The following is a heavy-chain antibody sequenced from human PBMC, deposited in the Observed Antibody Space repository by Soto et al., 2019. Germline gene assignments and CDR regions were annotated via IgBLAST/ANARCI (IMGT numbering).Heavy chain of an antibody. CDR1: GWSFGGYY. J-gene: IGHJ6*02. D-gene: IGHD3-22*01. Sequence: SEPLSLTSACYGWSFGGYYWIWLRTPPGKGLEWIGEINHSGSTNYNPSLKSRVTISVDTSKNQFSLKLSSVTAADTAVYYCARGIVSSPSLHYYYYYGMDGWGQGTTVTVS. V-gene: IGHV4-34*01. CDR3: ARGIVSSPSLHYYYYYGMDG. CDR2: INHSGST.